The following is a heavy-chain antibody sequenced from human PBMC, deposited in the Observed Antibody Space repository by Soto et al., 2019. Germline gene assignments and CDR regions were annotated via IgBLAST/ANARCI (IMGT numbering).Heavy chain of an antibody. CDR2: ISSSSSSI. CDR1: GFTFSTYT. Sequence: PGGSLRLSCAASGFTFSTYTMNWVRQAPGKGLEWVSTISSSSSSIYYADSVKGRFSISRDNAKNSLYLQMNSLRAEDTAVYYCARCVPAAITYWFDPWGQGTLVTVSS. D-gene: IGHD2-2*01. J-gene: IGHJ5*02. CDR3: ARCVPAAITYWFDP. V-gene: IGHV3-21*01.